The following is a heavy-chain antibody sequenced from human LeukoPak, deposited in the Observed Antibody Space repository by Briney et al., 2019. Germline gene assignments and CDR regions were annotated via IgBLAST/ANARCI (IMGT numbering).Heavy chain of an antibody. D-gene: IGHD4-11*01. J-gene: IGHJ4*02. Sequence: GTSLRLSCAASGFTFSSYGMNWVRQAPGKGLEWVAVISYDESNEYYADSVKGRFTISRDNSKNSLYLQMNSLRAEDTAVYYCARDPTFFDYWGQGTLVTVSS. CDR3: ARDPTFFDY. CDR1: GFTFSSYG. V-gene: IGHV3-30*03. CDR2: ISYDESNE.